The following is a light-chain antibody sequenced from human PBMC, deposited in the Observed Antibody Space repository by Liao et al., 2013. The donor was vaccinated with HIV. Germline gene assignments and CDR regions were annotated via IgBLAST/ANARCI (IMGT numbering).Light chain of an antibody. V-gene: IGLV3-21*01. J-gene: IGLJ3*02. CDR1: NIGSKS. CDR2: YDT. Sequence: SYELTQPPSVSVAPGQTARFTCGGNNIGSKSVHWYQQKPGQAPVLVIYYDTDRPSGIPERFSGSNSGNTATLTISGTQAMDEADYYCQAWDSSTVVFGGGTKLTVL. CDR3: QAWDSSTVV.